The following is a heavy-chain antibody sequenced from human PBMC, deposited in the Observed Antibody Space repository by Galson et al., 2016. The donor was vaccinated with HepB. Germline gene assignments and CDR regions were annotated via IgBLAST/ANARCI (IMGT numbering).Heavy chain of an antibody. CDR3: AREAIAAAGTHDAFDI. D-gene: IGHD6-13*01. CDR2: IYSGGST. V-gene: IGHV3-53*01. CDR1: GVSVSSNY. J-gene: IGHJ3*02. Sequence: SLRLSCAASGVSVSSNYIIWVRQAPGKGLEWVSAIYSGGSTYYADAVKGHFTVSRDNPKNTVYLQMNSLRAEDTAVYYCAREAIAAAGTHDAFDIWGQGTMVTVCS.